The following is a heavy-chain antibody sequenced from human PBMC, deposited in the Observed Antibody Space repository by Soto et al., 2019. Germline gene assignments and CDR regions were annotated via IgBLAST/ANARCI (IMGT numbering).Heavy chain of an antibody. Sequence: PSETLSLTCTVSGGSISSYYWSWIRQPPGKGLEWIGYIYYSGSTNYNPSLKSRVTISVDTSKNQFSLKLSSVTAADTAVYYCARAHIEYSSSSPFDYWGQGTLVTVSS. J-gene: IGHJ4*02. CDR2: IYYSGST. CDR3: ARAHIEYSSSSPFDY. CDR1: GGSISSYY. D-gene: IGHD6-6*01. V-gene: IGHV4-59*01.